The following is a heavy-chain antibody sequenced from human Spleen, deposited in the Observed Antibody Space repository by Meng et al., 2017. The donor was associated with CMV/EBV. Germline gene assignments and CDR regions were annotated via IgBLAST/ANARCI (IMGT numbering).Heavy chain of an antibody. J-gene: IGHJ4*02. CDR3: ARSGGTGTYSPVDY. Sequence: SGGSITSGDYYWSWIRQPPGKGLEWIGYIYNSGTTYYNPSLKSRVTMSPDTSKNQFSLKLNSVSAADTAVYYCARSGGTGTYSPVDYWGRGVLVTVSS. CDR2: IYNSGTT. V-gene: IGHV4-30-4*01. CDR1: GGSITSGDYY. D-gene: IGHD1-1*01.